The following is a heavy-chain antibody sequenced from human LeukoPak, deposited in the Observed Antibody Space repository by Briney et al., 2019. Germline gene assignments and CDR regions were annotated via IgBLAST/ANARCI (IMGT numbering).Heavy chain of an antibody. J-gene: IGHJ6*03. V-gene: IGHV3-21*01. CDR2: ISSGSTYI. D-gene: IGHD3-10*01. CDR1: GFTFSSYW. Sequence: GGSLRLSCAASGFTFSSYWMSWVRQAPGKGLEWVSSISSGSTYIYYADSVKGRFTISRDNAKNSLYLQMNSLRAGDTAVYYCARDGGITLVRGVIMGDYYYYYMDVWGRGTTVTVSS. CDR3: ARDGGITLVRGVIMGDYYYYYMDV.